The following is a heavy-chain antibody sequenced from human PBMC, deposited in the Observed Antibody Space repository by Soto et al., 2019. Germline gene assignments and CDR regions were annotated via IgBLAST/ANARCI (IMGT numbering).Heavy chain of an antibody. V-gene: IGHV3-48*02. Sequence: LRLSCAASGFTFSIYSMNWVRQAPGKGLEWVSYISSSSSTIYYADSVKGRFTISRDNAKNSLYLQMNSLRDEDTAVYYCARPMYSSSHDAFDIWGQGTMVTVSS. CDR3: ARPMYSSSHDAFDI. D-gene: IGHD6-13*01. J-gene: IGHJ3*02. CDR2: ISSSSSTI. CDR1: GFTFSIYS.